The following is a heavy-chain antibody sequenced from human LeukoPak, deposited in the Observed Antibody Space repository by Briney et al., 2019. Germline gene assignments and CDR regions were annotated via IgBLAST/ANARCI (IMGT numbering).Heavy chain of an antibody. CDR1: GFTFSSYG. CDR3: AKGHRNDGYFDY. D-gene: IGHD1-1*01. J-gene: IGHJ4*02. CDR2: ISWNSGSI. V-gene: IGHV3-9*01. Sequence: GGSLRLSCAASGFTFSSYGMHWVRQAPGKGLEWVSGISWNSGSIGYADSVKGRFTISRDNAKNSLYLQMNSLRAEDTALYYCAKGHRNDGYFDYWGQGTLVTVSS.